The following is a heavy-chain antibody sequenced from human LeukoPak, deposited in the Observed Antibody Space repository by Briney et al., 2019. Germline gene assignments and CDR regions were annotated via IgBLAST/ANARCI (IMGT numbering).Heavy chain of an antibody. CDR3: ARVYRLYSSSSMGY. CDR1: GYTFTGYY. D-gene: IGHD6-6*01. Sequence: GASVKVSCKASGYTFTGYYMHWVRQAPGQGLEWMGRINPNSGGTNYAQKFQGRVTMTRDTSISTAYMELSRLRSDDTAVYYCARVYRLYSSSSMGYWGQGTLVTVSS. V-gene: IGHV1-2*06. J-gene: IGHJ4*02. CDR2: INPNSGGT.